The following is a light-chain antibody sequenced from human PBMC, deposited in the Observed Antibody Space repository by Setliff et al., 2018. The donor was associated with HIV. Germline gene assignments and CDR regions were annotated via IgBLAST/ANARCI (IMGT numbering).Light chain of an antibody. CDR2: DVN. CDR1: SGDIGRYNY. Sequence: QSALTQPASVSGSPGQSITISCTGTSGDIGRYNYVSWYQQHPGKAPKLMIYDVNNRPSGVSNRFSGSKSGNTPSLTISGLQAEDEAGYYCSSYTRTTTLVFGTGTKVTVL. J-gene: IGLJ1*01. CDR3: SSYTRTTTLV. V-gene: IGLV2-14*03.